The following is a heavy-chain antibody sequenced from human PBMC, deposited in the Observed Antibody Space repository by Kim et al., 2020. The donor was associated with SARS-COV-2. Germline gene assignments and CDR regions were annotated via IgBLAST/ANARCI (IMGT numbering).Heavy chain of an antibody. D-gene: IGHD2-21*01. CDR2: IYYSGST. V-gene: IGHV4-39*01. CDR3: ARQNRLFHWYFDL. CDR1: GGSISSSSYY. Sequence: SETLSLTCTVSGGSISSSSYYWGWIRQPPGKGLEWIGSIYYSGSTYYNPSLKSRVTISVDTSKNQFSLKLSYVTAADTAVYYCARQNRLFHWYFDLWGRGALVTVSS. J-gene: IGHJ2*01.